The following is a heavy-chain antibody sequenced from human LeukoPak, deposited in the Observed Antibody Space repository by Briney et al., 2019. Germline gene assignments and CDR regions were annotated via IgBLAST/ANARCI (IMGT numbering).Heavy chain of an antibody. D-gene: IGHD1-26*01. V-gene: IGHV4-59*01. CDR3: VRGGTDAFDL. CDR2: IYYSGST. CDR1: GGSISSYY. J-gene: IGHJ3*01. Sequence: KPSETLSLTCTVSGGSISSYYWSWIRQPPGKGLEWIGNIYYSGSTNYNPSLKSRVTISVDTSKNQVSLKLSSVTAADTAMYYCVRGGTDAFDLWGQGTMVTVSP.